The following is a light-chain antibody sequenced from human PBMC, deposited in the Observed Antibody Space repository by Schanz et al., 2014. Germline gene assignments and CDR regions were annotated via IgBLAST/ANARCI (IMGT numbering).Light chain of an antibody. CDR3: CSYAGKYTWV. J-gene: IGLJ3*02. Sequence: QSALTQPPSASGSPGQSVTISCTGTSSDIGRYNYVSWYQQHPGKAPKLILFEVVKRPTGVPDRFSGSKSVNTASLTISGLQAEDEADYYCCSYAGKYTWVFGGGTKLTVL. CDR1: SSDIGRYNY. V-gene: IGLV2-8*01. CDR2: EVV.